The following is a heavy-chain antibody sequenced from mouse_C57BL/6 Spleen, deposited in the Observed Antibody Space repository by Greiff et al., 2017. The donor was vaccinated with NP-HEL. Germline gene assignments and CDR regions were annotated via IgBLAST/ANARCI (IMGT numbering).Heavy chain of an antibody. CDR3: FAVVATGYFDY. CDR2: IDPSDSET. V-gene: IGHV1-52*01. D-gene: IGHD1-1*01. Sequence: VQLQQSGAELVRPGSSVKLSCKASGYTFTSYWMHWVKQRPIQGLEWIGNIDPSDSETHYNQKFKDKATLTVDKSSSTAYMQLSSLTSEDSAVYYCFAVVATGYFDYWGQGTTLTVSS. CDR1: GYTFTSYW. J-gene: IGHJ2*01.